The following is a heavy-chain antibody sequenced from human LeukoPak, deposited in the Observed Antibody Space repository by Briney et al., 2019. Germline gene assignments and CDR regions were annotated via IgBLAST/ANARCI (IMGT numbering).Heavy chain of an antibody. J-gene: IGHJ1*01. CDR3: AKFNPLTDYGPIQH. CDR2: ISYDGSNK. Sequence: GGSLRLSCAASGFTFSSYGMRWVRQAPGKGLEWVAVISYDGSNKYYADSVKGRFTISRDNSKNTLYLQMNSLRAEDTAVYYCAKFNPLTDYGPIQHWGQGTLVTVSS. CDR1: GFTFSSYG. V-gene: IGHV3-30*18. D-gene: IGHD4-17*01.